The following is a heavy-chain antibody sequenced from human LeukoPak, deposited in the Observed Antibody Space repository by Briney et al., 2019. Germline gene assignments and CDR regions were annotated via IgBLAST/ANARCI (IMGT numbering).Heavy chain of an antibody. Sequence: PSETLSLTCTVSGGSIRSTTYYWGWLRQPPGKGLEWIGSIHYSGTTNYNASLKSRVTISLDTSKNQFSLKVSSVTAADTAVYYCARVAQTARGYSSGWTRGVDAFDIWGQGTMVTVSS. J-gene: IGHJ3*02. CDR2: IHYSGTT. CDR3: ARVAQTARGYSSGWTRGVDAFDI. V-gene: IGHV4-39*01. D-gene: IGHD6-19*01. CDR1: GGSIRSTTYY.